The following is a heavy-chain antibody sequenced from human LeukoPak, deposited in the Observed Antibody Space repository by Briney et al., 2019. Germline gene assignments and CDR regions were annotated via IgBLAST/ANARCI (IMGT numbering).Heavy chain of an antibody. V-gene: IGHV4-39*01. J-gene: IGHJ5*02. D-gene: IGHD5-18*01. CDR2: GYYSGST. CDR1: GGSISSSSYY. Sequence: SETLSLTCTVSGGSISSSSYYWGWIRQPPGRGLEWIGSGYYSGSTYDNPSLKSRVTISVDTSKNQFSLKLSSVTAADTAVYYCARHGAMGWFDPWGQGTLVTVSS. CDR3: ARHGAMGWFDP.